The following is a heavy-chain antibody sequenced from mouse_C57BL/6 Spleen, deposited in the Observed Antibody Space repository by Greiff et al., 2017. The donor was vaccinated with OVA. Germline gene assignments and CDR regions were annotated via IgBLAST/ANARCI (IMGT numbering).Heavy chain of an antibody. V-gene: IGHV1-74*01. D-gene: IGHD1-1*01. CDR1: GYTFTSYW. Sequence: VQLQQPGAELVKPGASVQVSCKASGYTFTSYWMHWVKQRPGQGLEWIGRIHPSDSDTNYNQKFKGKATLTVDKASSTAYMQLTSLTSEDSAVYVCSIDDGSSHDYWGQGTTLTVSS. CDR2: IHPSDSDT. CDR3: SIDDGSSHDY. J-gene: IGHJ2*01.